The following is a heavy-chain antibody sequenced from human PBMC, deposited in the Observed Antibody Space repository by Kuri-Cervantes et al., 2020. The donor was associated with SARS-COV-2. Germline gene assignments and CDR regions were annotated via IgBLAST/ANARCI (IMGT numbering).Heavy chain of an antibody. Sequence: GGSLRLSCAASGFTVSSNYMSWVRQAPGKGLEWVSVIYSGGSIYYADSVKGRFTISRDNSKNTLYLQMNSLRAEDTAVYYCARVRMPAYYFDYWGQGTLVTVSS. V-gene: IGHV3-53*01. D-gene: IGHD2-2*01. CDR2: IYSGGSI. CDR1: GFTVSSNY. J-gene: IGHJ4*02. CDR3: ARVRMPAYYFDY.